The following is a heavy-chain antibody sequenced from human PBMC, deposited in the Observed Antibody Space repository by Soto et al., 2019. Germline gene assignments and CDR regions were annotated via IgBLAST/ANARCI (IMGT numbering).Heavy chain of an antibody. CDR3: ARLDPDFNWYFDL. D-gene: IGHD2-2*03. Sequence: GGSLRLSCAASGFTFSGSAMHWVRQASGKGLEWVGRIRSKANSYATAYAASVKGRFTISRDDSKNTAYQQMNSLKTEDTAVFYCARLDPDFNWYFDLWGRGTLVTVSS. J-gene: IGHJ2*01. CDR2: IRSKANSYAT. V-gene: IGHV3-73*01. CDR1: GFTFSGSA.